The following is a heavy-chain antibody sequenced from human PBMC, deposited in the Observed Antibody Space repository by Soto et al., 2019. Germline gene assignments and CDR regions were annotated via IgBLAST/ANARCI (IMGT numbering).Heavy chain of an antibody. CDR1: GFTFSSYG. V-gene: IGHV3-33*01. CDR2: IRYDGSNK. D-gene: IGHD5-12*01. Sequence: QVQLVESGGGVVQPGRSLRLSCAASGFTFSSYGMHWVRQAPGKGLEWVAVIRYDGSNKYYADSVKGRFTISRDNSKNTLYLQMNSLRAEDTAVYYCARGKGMVATFDYWGQGTLVTVSS. J-gene: IGHJ4*02. CDR3: ARGKGMVATFDY.